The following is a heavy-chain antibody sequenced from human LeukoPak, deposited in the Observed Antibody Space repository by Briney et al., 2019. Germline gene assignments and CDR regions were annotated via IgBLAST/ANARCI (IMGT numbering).Heavy chain of an antibody. CDR2: ISSSSSYI. CDR3: AKDGAPVLLWFGELYDY. J-gene: IGHJ4*02. CDR1: GFTFSSYS. D-gene: IGHD3-10*01. Sequence: PGGSLRLSCAASGFTFSSYSMNWVRQAPGKGLEWVSSISSSSSYIYYADSVKGRFTISRDNAKNSLYLQMNSLRAEDTAVYYCAKDGAPVLLWFGELYDYWGREPWSPSPQ. V-gene: IGHV3-21*01.